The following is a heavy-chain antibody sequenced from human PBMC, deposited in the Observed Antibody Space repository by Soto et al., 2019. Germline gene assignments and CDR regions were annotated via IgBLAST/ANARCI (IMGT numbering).Heavy chain of an antibody. D-gene: IGHD3-10*01. CDR1: RFPFSYYA. CDR2: LLDDGSK. J-gene: IGHJ3*02. V-gene: IGHV3-30*18. Sequence: QVELVESGGGVVRPGRSLRLSCAASRFPFSYYAMHWVRQAPGKGLEFVAVLLDDGSKYYADSVKGRITISKDNFMKTVDLEMSSLRPEDTALYYCTKEGTGLYNAFDIWGQGTMVTVS. CDR3: TKEGTGLYNAFDI.